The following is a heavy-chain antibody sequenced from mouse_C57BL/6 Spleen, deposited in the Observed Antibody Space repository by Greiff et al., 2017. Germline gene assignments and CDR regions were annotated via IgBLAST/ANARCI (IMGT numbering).Heavy chain of an antibody. Sequence: QVQLKQPGAELVKPGASVKLSCKASGYTFTSYWLHWVKQRPGQGLEWIGMIHPNSGSTNYNEKFKSKATLTVDKSSSTAYMQLSSLTSEVSAVYYCARSGSNYAFAYWGQGTLVTVSA. V-gene: IGHV1-64*01. D-gene: IGHD2-5*01. J-gene: IGHJ3*01. CDR2: IHPNSGST. CDR1: GYTFTSYW. CDR3: ARSGSNYAFAY.